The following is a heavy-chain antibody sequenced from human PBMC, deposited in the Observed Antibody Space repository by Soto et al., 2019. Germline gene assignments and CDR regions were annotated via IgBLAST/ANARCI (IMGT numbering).Heavy chain of an antibody. J-gene: IGHJ6*02. CDR3: ARGRRWLQYGMDV. CDR2: INHSGST. CDR1: GGSFSGYY. V-gene: IGHV4-34*01. Sequence: QVQLQQWGAGLLKPSETLSLTSAVYGGSFSGYYWSWIRQPPGKGLEWIGEINHSGSTNYNPSLKSRVTISVDTSKNQFSLKLSSVTAADTAVYYCARGRRWLQYGMDVWGQGTTVTVSS. D-gene: IGHD5-12*01.